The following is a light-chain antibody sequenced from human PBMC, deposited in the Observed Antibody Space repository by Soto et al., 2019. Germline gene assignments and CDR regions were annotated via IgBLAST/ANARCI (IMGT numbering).Light chain of an antibody. CDR2: DAS. CDR3: QQRFNWPRFT. J-gene: IGKJ2*01. Sequence: EIVLTQSPATLSLSPGERATLSCRASQSVSSYLAWYQQKPGQAPRLLIYDASNRATGIPVRFSGGGSGTDFTLTISSLEPEDFAVYYCQQRFNWPRFTLGQGTKLEIK. V-gene: IGKV3-11*01. CDR1: QSVSSY.